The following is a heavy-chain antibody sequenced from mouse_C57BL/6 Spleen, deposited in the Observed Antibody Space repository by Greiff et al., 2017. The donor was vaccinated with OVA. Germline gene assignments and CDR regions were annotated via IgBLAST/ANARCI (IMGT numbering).Heavy chain of an antibody. J-gene: IGHJ3*01. Sequence: VQLQQPGAELVKPGASVKLSCKASGYTFTSYWMHWVKQRPGQGLEWIGMIHPNSGSTNYNEKFKSKATLTVDKSSSTAYMQLSSLTSEDAAVDYGARRDYDGSWCADWGQGTRVTVSA. CDR2: IHPNSGST. V-gene: IGHV1-64*01. CDR1: GYTFTSYW. CDR3: ARRDYDGSWCAD. D-gene: IGHD2-4*01.